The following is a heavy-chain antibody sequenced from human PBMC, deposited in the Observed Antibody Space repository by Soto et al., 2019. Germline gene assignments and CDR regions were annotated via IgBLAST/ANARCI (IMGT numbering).Heavy chain of an antibody. CDR1: AFIFSNYD. J-gene: IGHJ4*02. V-gene: IGHV3-23*01. Sequence: PGGSLRLSCAASAFIFSNYDMSWVRQAPGKGLEWVSAITGSGRSTYYADSVKGRFTISRDNSKKTLYLQMNSLRGEDTAVYYCAKDGPVSTFDYWGQGTLVTVSS. CDR3: AKDGPVSTFDY. CDR2: ITGSGRST.